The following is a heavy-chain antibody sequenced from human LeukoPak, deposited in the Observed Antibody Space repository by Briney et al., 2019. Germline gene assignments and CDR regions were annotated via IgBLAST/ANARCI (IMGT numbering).Heavy chain of an antibody. V-gene: IGHV3-53*01. CDR1: GFTVSSNY. Sequence: GGSLRLSCAASGFTVSSNYMSWVRQAPGKGLEWVSVIYSGGSTYYADSVKGRFTISRDNSKNTLYLQVNSLRVDDTAIYYCAKAVAAAGTICNYWGQGTLVTVSS. CDR3: AKAVAAAGTICNY. CDR2: IYSGGST. J-gene: IGHJ4*02. D-gene: IGHD6-13*01.